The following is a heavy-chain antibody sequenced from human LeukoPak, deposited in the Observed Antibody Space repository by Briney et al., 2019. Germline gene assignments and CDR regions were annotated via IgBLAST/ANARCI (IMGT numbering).Heavy chain of an antibody. Sequence: SVKVSCKASGGTFSSYAISWVRQAPGQGLEWMGGIIPIFGTANYAQKFQGRVTITTDESPSIAYMELSSLRSEDTAVYYRAREGEDYGSGSYGYWGQGSLVTVSS. CDR3: AREGEDYGSGSYGY. D-gene: IGHD3-10*01. CDR2: IIPIFGTA. J-gene: IGHJ4*02. V-gene: IGHV1-69*05. CDR1: GGTFSSYA.